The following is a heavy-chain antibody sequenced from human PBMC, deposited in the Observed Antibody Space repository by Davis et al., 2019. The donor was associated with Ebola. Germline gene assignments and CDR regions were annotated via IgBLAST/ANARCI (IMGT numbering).Heavy chain of an antibody. J-gene: IGHJ4*02. V-gene: IGHV3-53*01. D-gene: IGHD1-1*01. Sequence: PSETLSLTCSVSNASISSHYWSWVRQAPGKGLEWVSVIYSGGSTYYADSVKGRFTISRDNSKNTLYLQMNSLRAEDTAVYYCARASGTGTTSSLFDYWGQGTLVTVSS. CDR3: ARASGTGTTSSLFDY. CDR2: IYSGGST. CDR1: NASISSHY.